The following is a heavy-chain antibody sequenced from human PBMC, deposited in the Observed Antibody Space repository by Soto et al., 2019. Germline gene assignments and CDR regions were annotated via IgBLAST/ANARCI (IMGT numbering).Heavy chain of an antibody. CDR2: ISSSSSTI. CDR1: GFTFSSYS. J-gene: IGHJ4*02. Sequence: EVQLVESGGGLVQPGGSLRLSCAASGFTFSSYSMNWVHQAPGKGLEWVSYISSSSSTIYYADSVKGRFTISRDNAKNSLYLQMNSLRAEDTAVYYCARDVGYCSGGSCYSHYFDYWGQGTLVTVSS. V-gene: IGHV3-48*01. D-gene: IGHD2-15*01. CDR3: ARDVGYCSGGSCYSHYFDY.